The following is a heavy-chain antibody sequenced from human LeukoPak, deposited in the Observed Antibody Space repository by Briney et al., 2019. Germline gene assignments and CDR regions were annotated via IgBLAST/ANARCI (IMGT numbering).Heavy chain of an antibody. CDR1: GGSISSYY. Sequence: KPSETLSLTCTVSGGSISSYYWSWIRQPPGEGLEWIGYIYYSGSTNYNPSLKSRVTISVDTSKNQFSLKLSSVTAADTAVYYCARFGSNGVDYWGQGTLVTVSS. D-gene: IGHD4-11*01. CDR3: ARFGSNGVDY. V-gene: IGHV4-59*08. CDR2: IYYSGST. J-gene: IGHJ4*02.